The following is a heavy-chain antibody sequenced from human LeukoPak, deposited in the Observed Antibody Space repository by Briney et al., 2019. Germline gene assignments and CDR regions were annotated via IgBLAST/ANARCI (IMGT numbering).Heavy chain of an antibody. V-gene: IGHV3-33*06. J-gene: IGHJ4*02. CDR2: IWYDGSNK. CDR1: GFTFSSYG. Sequence: PGRSLRLSCAASGFTFSSYGMHWVRQAPGKGLEWVAVIWYDGSNKYYADSVKGRFTISRDNSKNTLYLQMNSLRAEDTAVYYCAKDSRLQLWDYFDYWGQGTLLTVSS. D-gene: IGHD5-18*01. CDR3: AKDSRLQLWDYFDY.